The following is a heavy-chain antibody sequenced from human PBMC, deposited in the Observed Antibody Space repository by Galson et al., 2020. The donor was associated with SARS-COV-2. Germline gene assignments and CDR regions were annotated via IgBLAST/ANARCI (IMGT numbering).Heavy chain of an antibody. CDR1: GGSISSRSYY. CDR3: ARRGEVVAWVY. V-gene: IGHV4-39*01. J-gene: IGHJ4*02. Sequence: SEPLSLTCTVSGGSISSRSYYWGWIRQPPGKGLEWIGTIYYRGSTAYNPSLNSRVTISVDTSKNQFSLMLRSVTAADTAVYYCARRGEVVAWVYWGQGTLVTVSS. D-gene: IGHD2-15*01. CDR2: IYYRGST.